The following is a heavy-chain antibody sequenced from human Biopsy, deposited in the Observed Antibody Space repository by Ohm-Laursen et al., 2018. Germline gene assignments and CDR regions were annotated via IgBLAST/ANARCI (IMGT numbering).Heavy chain of an antibody. D-gene: IGHD3-16*01. J-gene: IGHJ5*02. CDR1: GYTFTAYY. CDR2: INPATGET. Sequence: ASVKVSCNASGYTFTAYYIHWMRQAPGQGLEWMGWINPATGETRYAQRFQGRVTMTRDTSVTTAYMQLSSLTSDDTALYYCAKPSGGVSTIGFDPWGQGTQVIVSS. V-gene: IGHV1-2*02. CDR3: AKPSGGVSTIGFDP.